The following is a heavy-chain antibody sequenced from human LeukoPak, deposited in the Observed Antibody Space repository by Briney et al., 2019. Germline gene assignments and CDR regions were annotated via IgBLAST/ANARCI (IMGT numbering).Heavy chain of an antibody. CDR2: ISYDGSNK. Sequence: GGSLRLSCAASGFTFSSYAMHWVRQAPGKGLEWVAVISYDGSNKYYADSVKGRFTISRDNSKNTLYLQMNSLRAEDTAVYYCAKGSSGARPYFFDYWGQGTLITVSS. V-gene: IGHV3-30-3*01. J-gene: IGHJ4*02. CDR1: GFTFSSYA. CDR3: AKGSSGARPYFFDY.